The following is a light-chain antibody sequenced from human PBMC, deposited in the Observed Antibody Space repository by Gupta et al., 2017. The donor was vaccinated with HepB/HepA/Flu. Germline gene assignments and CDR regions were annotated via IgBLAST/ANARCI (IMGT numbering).Light chain of an antibody. J-gene: IGKJ1*01. CDR2: GAS. Sequence: EIVLTQTPGTLSLSPGERATLSCRASQSVSSSYLACYQQKPGQAPRLLIYGASSRATGIPDRFSGSGSGTDFTLTISRLEPEDFAVYYCQQYGSSPHTFGQGTKVEIK. CDR3: QQYGSSPHT. CDR1: QSVSSSY. V-gene: IGKV3-20*01.